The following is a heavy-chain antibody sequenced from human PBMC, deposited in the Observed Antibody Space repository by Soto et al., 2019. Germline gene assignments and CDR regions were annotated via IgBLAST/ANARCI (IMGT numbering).Heavy chain of an antibody. CDR3: ARDRGRRGTIFGVVNTNDTNGYYYYGMDV. CDR2: IYSGGST. Sequence: GGSLRLSCAASGFTVSSNYMSWVRQAPGKGLEWVSVIYSGGSTYYADSVKGRFTISRDNSKNTLYLQMNSPRAEDTAVYYCARDRGRRGTIFGVVNTNDTNGYYYYGMDVWGQGTTVTVSS. V-gene: IGHV3-53*01. D-gene: IGHD3-3*01. CDR1: GFTVSSNY. J-gene: IGHJ6*02.